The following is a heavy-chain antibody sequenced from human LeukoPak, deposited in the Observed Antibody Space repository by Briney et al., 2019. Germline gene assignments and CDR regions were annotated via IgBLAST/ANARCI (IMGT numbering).Heavy chain of an antibody. Sequence: SETLSLTCSVSGGSVSNYYWSWIRQPPGKGLEWIGYVYYTGSTNYNPSLKSRVTISVDTSKNQFSLKVNSVTAADTAVYYCARQGFRSTWFDPWGQGTLVTVSS. CDR1: GGSVSNYY. V-gene: IGHV4-59*08. CDR2: VYYTGST. CDR3: ARQGFRSTWFDP. J-gene: IGHJ5*02.